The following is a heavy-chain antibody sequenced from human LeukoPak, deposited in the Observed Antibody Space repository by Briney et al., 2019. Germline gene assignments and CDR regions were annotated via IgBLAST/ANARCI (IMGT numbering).Heavy chain of an antibody. CDR3: ARVDYYLYDFDY. CDR1: GGSISSYY. CDR2: IYYSGST. V-gene: IGHV4-59*12. D-gene: IGHD2-21*02. J-gene: IGHJ4*02. Sequence: PSETLSLTCTLPGGSISSYYWSWIRQPPGKGLEWIGYIYYSGSTNYNPSLKSRVTVSADTSKNQFSLKLNSVTAADTAVYYCARVDYYLYDFDYWGQGTLVTVSS.